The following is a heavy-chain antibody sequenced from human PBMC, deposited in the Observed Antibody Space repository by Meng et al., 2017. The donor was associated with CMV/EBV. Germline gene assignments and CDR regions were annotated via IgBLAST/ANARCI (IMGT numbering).Heavy chain of an antibody. V-gene: IGHV3-30*04. J-gene: IGHJ4*02. D-gene: IGHD3-3*01. CDR3: VRLDFWSGYYYFDY. CDR1: GFTFSRYA. CDR2: ISYDGSNK. Sequence: GESLKISCADSGFTFSRYAMHWVRQAPGKGLEWVAVISYDGSNKYYADSVKGRFTISRDNSKNTLYLQMNSLRAEDTAVYYCVRLDFWSGYYYFDYWGQGTLVTVSS.